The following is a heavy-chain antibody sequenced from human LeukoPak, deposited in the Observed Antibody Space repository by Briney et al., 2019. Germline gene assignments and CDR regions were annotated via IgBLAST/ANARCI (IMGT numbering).Heavy chain of an antibody. D-gene: IGHD6-19*01. J-gene: IGHJ4*02. V-gene: IGHV1-2*06. Sequence: ASVKVSCKASGYTFTGYYMHWVRQAPGQGLEWIGRINPNSGGTNYAQKFQGRVTTTRDTSISTAYMELSRLRSDDTAVYYCARSYSSGWYPGYWGQGTLVTVSS. CDR2: INPNSGGT. CDR1: GYTFTGYY. CDR3: ARSYSSGWYPGY.